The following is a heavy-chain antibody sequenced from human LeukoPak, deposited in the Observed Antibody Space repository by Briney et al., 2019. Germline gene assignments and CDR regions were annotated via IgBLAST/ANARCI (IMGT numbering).Heavy chain of an antibody. CDR3: ARQRGGGYFDY. J-gene: IGHJ4*02. D-gene: IGHD6-25*01. Sequence: SETLSLTCAVYGGSFSGYYWSWIRQPPGKGLEWIGEINHSGSTNYNPSLKSRVTISVDTSKNQFSLKLSSVTAADTAVYYCARQRGGGYFDYWGQGTLVTVSS. V-gene: IGHV4-34*01. CDR1: GGSFSGYY. CDR2: INHSGST.